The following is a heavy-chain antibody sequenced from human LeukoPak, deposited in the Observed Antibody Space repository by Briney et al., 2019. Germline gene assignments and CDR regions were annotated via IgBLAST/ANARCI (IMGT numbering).Heavy chain of an antibody. Sequence: SVKVSCKASGGTFSSYAISWVRQAPGQGLEWMGRIIPILGIANYAQKFQGRVTITADKSTSTAYMELRSLRSEDTAVYYCARLTLLFGIVGSSGWYGAFDIWGQGTMVTVSS. D-gene: IGHD6-19*01. CDR1: GGTFSSYA. J-gene: IGHJ3*02. V-gene: IGHV1-69*04. CDR3: ARLTLLFGIVGSSGWYGAFDI. CDR2: IIPILGIA.